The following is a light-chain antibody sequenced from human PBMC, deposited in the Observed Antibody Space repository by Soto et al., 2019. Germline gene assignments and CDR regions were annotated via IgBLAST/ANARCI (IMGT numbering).Light chain of an antibody. V-gene: IGLV2-14*01. CDR3: SSHTSHHTRV. CDR1: SSDVGGYDY. Sequence: QSVLTHPSSVSGSPGQSIAISCTGTSSDVGGYDYVSWYQQHPDKAPKLIIFEVTQRPSGVSDRFSGSKSGNTASLTISGLQPEDEADYYCSSHTSHHTRVFGRGTKVTVL. CDR2: EVT. J-gene: IGLJ1*01.